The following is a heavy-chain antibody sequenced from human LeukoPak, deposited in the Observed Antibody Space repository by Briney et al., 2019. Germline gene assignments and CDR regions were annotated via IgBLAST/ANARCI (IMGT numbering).Heavy chain of an antibody. Sequence: SETLSPTCTVSGGSISSYYWSWIRQPPGKGLEWIGYIYYSGSTNYNPSLKSRVTISVDTSKNQFSLKLSSVTAADTAVYYCARGYGDDDPYWGQGTLVTVSS. CDR3: ARGYGDDDPY. CDR2: IYYSGST. CDR1: GGSISSYY. D-gene: IGHD4-17*01. J-gene: IGHJ4*02. V-gene: IGHV4-59*01.